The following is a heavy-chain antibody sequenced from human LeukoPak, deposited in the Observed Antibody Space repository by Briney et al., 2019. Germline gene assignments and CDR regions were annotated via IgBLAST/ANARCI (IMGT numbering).Heavy chain of an antibody. D-gene: IGHD3-10*01. Sequence: ASVKVSCKPSRYTFTSYDIKWVRQATGQGLEWMGWMNTNSGNTGYAQKLQGGVTMTRNTSISTAYMELSSLRSEDTAVYYCARVTMVRGYSLGYWGQGTLVTVSS. CDR2: MNTNSGNT. J-gene: IGHJ4*02. V-gene: IGHV1-8*01. CDR1: RYTFTSYD. CDR3: ARVTMVRGYSLGY.